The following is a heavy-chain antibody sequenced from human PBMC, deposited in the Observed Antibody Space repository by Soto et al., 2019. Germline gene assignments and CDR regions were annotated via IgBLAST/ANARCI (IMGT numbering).Heavy chain of an antibody. D-gene: IGHD5-12*01. CDR3: ARVSMDIVATIWYYYYMDV. Sequence: GSLRLSCAASGFTFSSYGMHWVRQAPGKGLEWVAVIWYDGSNKYYADSVKGRFTISRDNSKNTLYLQMNSLRAEDTAVYYYARVSMDIVATIWYYYYMDVWGKGTTVTVSS. J-gene: IGHJ6*03. CDR2: IWYDGSNK. V-gene: IGHV3-33*01. CDR1: GFTFSSYG.